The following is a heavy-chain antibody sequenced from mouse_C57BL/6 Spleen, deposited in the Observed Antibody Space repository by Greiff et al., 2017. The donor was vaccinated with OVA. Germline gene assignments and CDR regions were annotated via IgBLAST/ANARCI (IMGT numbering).Heavy chain of an antibody. D-gene: IGHD3-2*02. V-gene: IGHV1-69*01. CDR1: GYTFTSYW. CDR2: IDPSDSYT. Sequence: QVQLQQPGAELVMPGASVKLSCKASGYTFTSYWMHWVKQRPGQGLEWIGEIDPSDSYTNYNQKFKGKSTLTVDKSSSTAYMQLSSLTSEDSAVYYWARGDSSGYDFDYWGQGTTLTVSS. CDR3: ARGDSSGYDFDY. J-gene: IGHJ2*01.